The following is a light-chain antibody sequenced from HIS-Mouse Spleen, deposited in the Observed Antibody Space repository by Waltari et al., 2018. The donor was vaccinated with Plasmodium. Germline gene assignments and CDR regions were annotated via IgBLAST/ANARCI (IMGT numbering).Light chain of an antibody. Sequence: SYELTQPSSVSVSPGQTARITCSGDVLAKKYARGFQQKPGQAPVLVIYKDRERPSGIPEPFSGSRSGTTVTLTFSGAQVEDEADYYCYSAADNNLVFGGGTKLTVL. V-gene: IGLV3-27*01. CDR1: VLAKKY. J-gene: IGLJ3*02. CDR2: KDR. CDR3: YSAADNNLV.